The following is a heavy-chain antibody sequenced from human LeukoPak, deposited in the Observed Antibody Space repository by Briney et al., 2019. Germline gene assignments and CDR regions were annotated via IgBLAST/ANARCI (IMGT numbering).Heavy chain of an antibody. CDR1: GSTFSSYA. CDR2: ISGSGGST. CDR3: AKDLFEYSSSSAFDY. J-gene: IGHJ4*02. D-gene: IGHD6-6*01. V-gene: IGHV3-23*01. Sequence: GGSLRLSRAASGSTFSSYAMSWVRQAPGKGLEWVSAISGSGGSTYYADSVKGRFTISRDNSKNTLYLQMNSLRAEDTAVYYCAKDLFEYSSSSAFDYWGQGTLVTVSS.